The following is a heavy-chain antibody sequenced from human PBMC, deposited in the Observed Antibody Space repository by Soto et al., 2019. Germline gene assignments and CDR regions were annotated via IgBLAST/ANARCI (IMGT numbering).Heavy chain of an antibody. CDR3: ASAVDTAMVTSYHGMDV. CDR2: INPSGGST. V-gene: IGHV1-46*01. CDR1: GYTFTSYY. D-gene: IGHD5-18*01. J-gene: IGHJ6*02. Sequence: GASVKVSCKASGYTFTSYYMHWVRQGPGQGLQWMGIINPSGGSTSYAQKFQGRVTMTRDTSTSTVYMELSSLRSEDTAVYYCASAVDTAMVTSYHGMDVWGQGTTVTVSS.